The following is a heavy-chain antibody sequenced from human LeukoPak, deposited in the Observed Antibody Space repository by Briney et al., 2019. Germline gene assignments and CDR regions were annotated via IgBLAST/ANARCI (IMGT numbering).Heavy chain of an antibody. CDR2: INPNRGGT. Sequence: ASVKVSCKASGYTFTGYYMHWVRQAPGQGLEWMGWINPNRGGTNYAQKFQGWVTMTRDTSISTAYMELSRLRSDDTAVYYCAREFGPGSYSTPYLFDYWGQGTLVTVSS. D-gene: IGHD3-10*01. CDR1: GYTFTGYY. J-gene: IGHJ4*02. CDR3: AREFGPGSYSTPYLFDY. V-gene: IGHV1-2*04.